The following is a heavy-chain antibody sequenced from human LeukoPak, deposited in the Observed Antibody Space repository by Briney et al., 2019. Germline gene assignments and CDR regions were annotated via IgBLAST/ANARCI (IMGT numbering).Heavy chain of an antibody. CDR2: INHNGNVN. J-gene: IGHJ4*02. CDR1: GFTFSSYW. CDR3: AREPGYCSSTSCPD. Sequence: GGSLRLSCAASGFTFSSYWMNWARQAPGKGLEWVASINHNGNVNYYVDSVKGRFTISRDNAKNSLYLQMNSLRAEDTAVYYCAREPGYCSSTSCPDWGQGTLVTVSS. V-gene: IGHV3-7*01. D-gene: IGHD2-2*01.